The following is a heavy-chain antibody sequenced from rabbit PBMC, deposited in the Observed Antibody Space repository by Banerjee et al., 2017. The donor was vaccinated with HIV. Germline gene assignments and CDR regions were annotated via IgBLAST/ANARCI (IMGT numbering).Heavy chain of an antibody. CDR2: INTSSGNA. Sequence: QSLEESGGDLVKPGASLTLTCTASGFSFSSGYDMCWVRQAPGKGLEWIGCINTSSGNAVYASWAKGRFTISKSSSTTVTLQMTSLTAADTATYFCARETYNDYGNYNLWGPGTLVTVS. D-gene: IGHD2-1*01. V-gene: IGHV1S40*01. J-gene: IGHJ4*01. CDR3: ARETYNDYGNYNL. CDR1: GFSFSSGYD.